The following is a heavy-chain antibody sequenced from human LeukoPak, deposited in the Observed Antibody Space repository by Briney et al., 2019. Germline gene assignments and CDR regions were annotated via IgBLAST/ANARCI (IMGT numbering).Heavy chain of an antibody. CDR1: GFTFSDYS. V-gene: IGHV3-66*01. Sequence: GGSLRLSCVVSGFTFSDYSMNWVRQAPGKGLEWVSVIYSGGSTYYADSVKGRFTISRDNSKNTLYLQMNSLRAEDTAVYYCARDPGVGWFDPWGQGTLVTVSS. J-gene: IGHJ5*02. D-gene: IGHD3-10*01. CDR2: IYSGGST. CDR3: ARDPGVGWFDP.